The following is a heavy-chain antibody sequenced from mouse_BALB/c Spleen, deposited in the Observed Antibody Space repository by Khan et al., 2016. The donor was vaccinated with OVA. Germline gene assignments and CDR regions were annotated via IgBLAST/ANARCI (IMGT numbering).Heavy chain of an antibody. V-gene: IGHV1S137*01. CDR2: ISTYYGDA. Sequence: QVQLKQSGAELVRPGVSVKISCKGSGYTFTDYGIHWVKQSHAKSLEWIGVISTYYGDASYNQKFKGKATMTVDKSSSTAYMELARLTSEDSDIDYWASDSSGEEFAYWGQGTLVTVSA. CDR1: GYTFTDYG. D-gene: IGHD3-2*01. J-gene: IGHJ3*01. CDR3: ASDSSGEEFAY.